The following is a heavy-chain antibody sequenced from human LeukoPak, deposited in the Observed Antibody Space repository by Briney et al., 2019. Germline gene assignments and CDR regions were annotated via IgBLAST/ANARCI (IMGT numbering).Heavy chain of an antibody. V-gene: IGHV3-43*02. D-gene: IGHD3-22*01. CDR2: ISGDGGST. J-gene: IGHJ4*02. CDR3: AKDMHRYYDTTGTNADFDY. CDR1: GVTVDDYA. Sequence: GGSLRLSCAASGVTVDDYAVHWVRQAPGKGVQWVSLISGDGGSTYYADSVKGRFTISRDNSKNSLYLQINSLRTEDTALYYCAKDMHRYYDTTGTNADFDYWGQGTLVTVSS.